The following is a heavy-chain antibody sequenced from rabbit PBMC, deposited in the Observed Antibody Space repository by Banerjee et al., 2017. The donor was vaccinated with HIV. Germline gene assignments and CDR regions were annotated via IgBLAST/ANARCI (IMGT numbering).Heavy chain of an antibody. Sequence: QSLEESGGDLVKPGASLTLTCTASGFSFSSSDHMCWVRQAPGKGLEWIAWIYTGSSGSTYYASWAKGRFTISKTSSTTVTLQMTSLTAADTATYFCARGDSDDYGISYYFNLWGPGTLVTVS. CDR3: ARGDSDDYGISYYFNL. D-gene: IGHD2-1*01. CDR1: GFSFSSSDH. V-gene: IGHV1S40*01. J-gene: IGHJ4*01. CDR2: IYTGSSGST.